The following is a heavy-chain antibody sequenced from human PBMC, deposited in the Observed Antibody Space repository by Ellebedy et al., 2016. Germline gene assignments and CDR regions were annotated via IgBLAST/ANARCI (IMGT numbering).Heavy chain of an antibody. Sequence: SETLSLTCTVSGGSISSYYWSWIRQPPGKGLEWIGYIYYSGGTNYNPSLKSRVSISVDTSKNQFSLKLNSVTAADTAVYYCASRPKSSWDYFDYWGQGTLVTVSS. V-gene: IGHV4-59*08. J-gene: IGHJ4*02. CDR1: GGSISSYY. CDR3: ASRPKSSWDYFDY. D-gene: IGHD6-13*01. CDR2: IYYSGGT.